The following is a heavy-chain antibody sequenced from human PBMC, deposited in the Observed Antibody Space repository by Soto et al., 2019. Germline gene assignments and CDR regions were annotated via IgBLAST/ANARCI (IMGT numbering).Heavy chain of an antibody. CDR2: IYYSGST. Sequence: SETLSLTCTVSGGSISSYYWSWIRQPPGKGLEWIGYIYYSGSTNYNPSLKSRVTISVDTSKNQFSLKLSSVTAADTAVYYCARVGGAPLGALDIWGQGTMVTVSS. CDR3: ARVGGAPLGALDI. J-gene: IGHJ3*02. CDR1: GGSISSYY. D-gene: IGHD1-26*01. V-gene: IGHV4-59*01.